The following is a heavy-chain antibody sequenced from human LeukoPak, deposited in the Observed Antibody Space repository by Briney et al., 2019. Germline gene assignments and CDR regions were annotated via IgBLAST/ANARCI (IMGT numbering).Heavy chain of an antibody. CDR1: GFTFSTYW. Sequence: GGSLRLSCAASGFTFSTYWMHWVRHAPGEGLVWVSRINGDGSTTNYADSVKGRFTISRDNAKNTLYLQMNSLRAEDTAVYYCTRRVDATRWYDPWGQGTLVTVSS. D-gene: IGHD2-15*01. J-gene: IGHJ5*02. CDR2: INGDGSTT. V-gene: IGHV3-74*01. CDR3: TRRVDATRWYDP.